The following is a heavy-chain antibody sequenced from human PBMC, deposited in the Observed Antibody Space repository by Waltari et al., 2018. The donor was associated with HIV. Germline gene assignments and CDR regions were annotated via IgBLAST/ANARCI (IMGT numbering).Heavy chain of an antibody. V-gene: IGHV3-9*01. J-gene: IGHJ5*02. D-gene: IGHD3-10*02. CDR2: ISWHSTRI. Sequence: EVQLVESGGGLVQTGRSLRLSCTDSGFKFDDYAMHWVRQPPGKGLEWVSSISWHSTRITYADSVKGRFTISRDNAKKSLYLQMDSLRPEDTAFYYCSRGPMYNWFDPWGQGTLVTVSS. CDR1: GFKFDDYA. CDR3: SRGPMYNWFDP.